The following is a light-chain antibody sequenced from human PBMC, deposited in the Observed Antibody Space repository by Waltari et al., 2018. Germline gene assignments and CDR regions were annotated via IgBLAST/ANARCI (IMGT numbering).Light chain of an antibody. CDR1: KLGSKY. CDR3: QAWDSTTAV. Sequence: SFELTQSPSVSVSLGQTATITCAGDKLGSKYVSWYKQKPGQSPVLVVYQDNRRPSWIPERFSGSNSWSTATLIISGTQAMEEADYYCQAWDSTTAVFGGGTKLTVL. J-gene: IGLJ2*01. V-gene: IGLV3-1*01. CDR2: QDN.